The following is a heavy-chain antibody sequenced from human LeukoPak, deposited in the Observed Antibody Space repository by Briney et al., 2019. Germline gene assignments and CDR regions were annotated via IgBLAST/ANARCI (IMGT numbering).Heavy chain of an antibody. V-gene: IGHV3-48*01. CDR3: ARIRGPRYCSSTNCRTHWFDP. CDR1: GFTFSTYS. Sequence: PGGSLRLSCAASGFTFSTYSMNWVRQAPGKGLEWVSDIDSGSNIHYADSVKGRFTISRDDAKNSLYLQMDSLRAEDTAVYYCARIRGPRYCSSTNCRTHWFDPWGQGTLATVSS. J-gene: IGHJ5*02. CDR2: IDSGSNI. D-gene: IGHD2-2*01.